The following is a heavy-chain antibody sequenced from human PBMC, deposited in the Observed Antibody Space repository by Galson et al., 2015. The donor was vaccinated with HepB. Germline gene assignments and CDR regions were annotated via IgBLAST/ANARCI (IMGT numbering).Heavy chain of an antibody. CDR1: GFTFSSYE. CDR3: ARESSSGWYQGIDC. Sequence: SLRLSCAASGFTFSSYEMNWVRQAPGKGLEWVSYISSSGSTIYYADSVKGRFTISRDNAKNSLYLQMNSLRAEDTAVYYCARESSSGWYQGIDCWGQGTLVTVSS. CDR2: ISSSGSTI. J-gene: IGHJ4*02. D-gene: IGHD6-19*01. V-gene: IGHV3-48*03.